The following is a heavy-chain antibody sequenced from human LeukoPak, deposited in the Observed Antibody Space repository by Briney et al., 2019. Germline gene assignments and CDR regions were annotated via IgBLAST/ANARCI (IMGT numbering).Heavy chain of an antibody. CDR2: ISGSGGST. CDR1: GFTFSSDA. CDR3: AKDGEEYYYDSSGYYRRDYFDY. Sequence: GGSLRLSCAASGFTFSSDAMSWVRQAPGKGLEWVSAISGSGGSTYYADSVKGRFTISRDNSKNTLYLQMNSLRAEDTAVYYCAKDGEEYYYDSSGYYRRDYFDYWGQGTLVTVSS. J-gene: IGHJ4*02. D-gene: IGHD3-22*01. V-gene: IGHV3-23*01.